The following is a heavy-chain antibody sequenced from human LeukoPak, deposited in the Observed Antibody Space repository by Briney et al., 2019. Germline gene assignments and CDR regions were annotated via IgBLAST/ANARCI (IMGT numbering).Heavy chain of an antibody. CDR2: IYYSGST. Sequence: PSETLSLTCTVSGGSISSYYWSWIRQPPGKGLEWIGYIYYSGSTNYNPSLKSRVTISVDTSKNQFSLKLSSVTAADTAVYYCARRRLSQGIDYWGQGTLVTVSP. V-gene: IGHV4-59*01. CDR1: GGSISSYY. CDR3: ARRRLSQGIDY. J-gene: IGHJ4*02. D-gene: IGHD3-16*02.